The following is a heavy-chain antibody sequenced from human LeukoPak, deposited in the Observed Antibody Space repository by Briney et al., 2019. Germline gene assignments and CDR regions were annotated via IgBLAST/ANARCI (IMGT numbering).Heavy chain of an antibody. Sequence: GGSLRLSCAASGFTFSNYAMSWVRQAPGKGLEWVSGISASGTNTYYADSVKGRFTISRDYSKNTLYLQMNSLRVEDTAVYYCTRDRTTVTLFDYWGQGTLVTVSS. J-gene: IGHJ4*02. D-gene: IGHD4-17*01. CDR1: GFTFSNYA. CDR2: ISASGTNT. V-gene: IGHV3-23*01. CDR3: TRDRTTVTLFDY.